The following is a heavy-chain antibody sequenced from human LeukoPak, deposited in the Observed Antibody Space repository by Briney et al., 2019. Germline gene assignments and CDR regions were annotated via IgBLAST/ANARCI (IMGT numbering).Heavy chain of an antibody. CDR2: IYYSGST. CDR1: GGSISSYY. Sequence: SETLSPTCTVSGGSISSYYWSWIRQPPGKGLEWIGYIYYSGSTNYNPSLKSRVTISVDTSKNQFSLKLSSVTAADTAVYYCARDCDTYGYGGYFDYWGQGTLVTVSS. D-gene: IGHD5-18*01. V-gene: IGHV4-59*01. CDR3: ARDCDTYGYGGYFDY. J-gene: IGHJ4*02.